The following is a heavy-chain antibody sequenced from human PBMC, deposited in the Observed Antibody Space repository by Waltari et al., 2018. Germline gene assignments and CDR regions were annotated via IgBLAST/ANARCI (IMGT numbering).Heavy chain of an antibody. D-gene: IGHD2-2*01. CDR2: VYYSGSA. Sequence: QVQLQESGQGRLKLSETVPLPAGAPVSPSNSASYWAWIRQSPGKWLEWLASVYYSGSAYYNPTLKSRLTISLNTFHNQFSLRLDSVTAADTAMYFCARDPSPHASNWYFDFWGRGTLVTVSS. CDR3: ARDPSPHASNWYFDF. CDR1: VSPSNSASY. J-gene: IGHJ2*01. V-gene: IGHV4-38-2*02.